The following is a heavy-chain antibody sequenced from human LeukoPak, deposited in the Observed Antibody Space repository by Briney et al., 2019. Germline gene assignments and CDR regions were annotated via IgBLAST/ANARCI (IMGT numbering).Heavy chain of an antibody. CDR1: GFTFNSYS. CDR3: ARDPSYRGFDAFDI. Sequence: PGGSLRLSCAASGFTFNSYSMNWVRQAPGKGLEWVSSITSSSRYIYYADSVKGRFTISRDNAKNSLYLQMNYLRAEDTAVYYCARDPSYRGFDAFDIWGQGTMVTVSS. CDR2: ITSSSRYI. D-gene: IGHD1-26*01. J-gene: IGHJ3*02. V-gene: IGHV3-21*01.